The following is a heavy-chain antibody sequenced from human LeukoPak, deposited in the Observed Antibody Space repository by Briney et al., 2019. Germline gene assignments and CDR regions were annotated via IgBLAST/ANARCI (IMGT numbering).Heavy chain of an antibody. Sequence: SETLSLTCTVSGYSISSGYYWGWMRQPPGKGLQWIGSIYDSGSTYYNPSLKSRVTISVDTSKNQFSLRLSSVTAADTAVYYCTQGSRYGSDSYYYDYWGQGTLVTVSS. CDR2: IYDSGST. CDR1: GYSISSGYY. J-gene: IGHJ4*02. CDR3: TQGSRYGSDSYYYDY. D-gene: IGHD3-10*01. V-gene: IGHV4-38-2*02.